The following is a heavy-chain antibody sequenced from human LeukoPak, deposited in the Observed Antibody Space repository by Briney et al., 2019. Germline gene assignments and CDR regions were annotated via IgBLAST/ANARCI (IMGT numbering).Heavy chain of an antibody. D-gene: IGHD3-16*01. Sequence: GGSLRLSCAASGFTFSNYDFSWVRQAPGKGLEWVSSISGDGGSTFYVDSVKGRFTISRDNAKNTLYLQMNSLRAEDTAVYYCARGGVDYWGQGTLVTVSS. J-gene: IGHJ4*02. CDR3: ARGGVDY. V-gene: IGHV3-23*01. CDR2: ISGDGGST. CDR1: GFTFSNYD.